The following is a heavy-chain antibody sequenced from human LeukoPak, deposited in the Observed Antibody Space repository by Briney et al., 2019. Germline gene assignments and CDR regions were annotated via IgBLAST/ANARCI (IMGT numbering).Heavy chain of an antibody. CDR1: GGTFSSYA. D-gene: IGHD5-24*01. CDR2: IIPIFGIA. J-gene: IGHJ4*02. V-gene: IGHV1-69*04. CDR3: ARERDGNDY. Sequence: ALVKVSCKASGGTFSSYAISWVRQAPGQGLEWMGRIIPIFGIANYAQKFQGRVTITADKSTSTAYMELSSLRSEDTAVYYCARERDGNDYWGQGTLVTVSS.